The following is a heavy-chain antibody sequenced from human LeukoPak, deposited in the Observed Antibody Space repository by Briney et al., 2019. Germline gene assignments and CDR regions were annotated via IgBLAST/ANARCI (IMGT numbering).Heavy chain of an antibody. J-gene: IGHJ4*02. Sequence: SETVSLTCIVSGGSISSYYWSWIQQPPGKGLEWIGYIYYSGSTNYNPSLKSRVTISVDTSKNQFSLKLSSVTAADTAVYYCARLCANYDFWSGYYPGYFDYWGQGTLVTVSS. D-gene: IGHD3-3*01. CDR1: GGSISSYY. CDR3: ARLCANYDFWSGYYPGYFDY. CDR2: IYYSGST. V-gene: IGHV4-59*08.